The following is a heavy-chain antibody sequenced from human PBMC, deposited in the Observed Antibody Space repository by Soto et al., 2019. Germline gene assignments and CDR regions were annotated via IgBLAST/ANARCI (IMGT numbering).Heavy chain of an antibody. J-gene: IGHJ6*02. V-gene: IGHV4-34*01. CDR3: ERTDRDIFYGMDV. Sequence: SETLSLTCAVYGGSFSAYYWSWIRQPPGKGLEWIGEIDHSGSTNYNPSLESRVTISVDTSKNQFSLKVSSVTAADTAVYHCERTDRDIFYGMDVWGQGTTVTVSS. D-gene: IGHD3-22*01. CDR1: GGSFSAYY. CDR2: IDHSGST.